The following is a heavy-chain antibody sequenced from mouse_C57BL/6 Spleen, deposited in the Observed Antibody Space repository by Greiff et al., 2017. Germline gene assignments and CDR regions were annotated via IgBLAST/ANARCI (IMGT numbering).Heavy chain of an antibody. CDR2: ISYDGSN. D-gene: IGHD2-3*01. CDR3: ARGGYDGYFAY. CDR1: GYSITSGYY. V-gene: IGHV3-6*01. J-gene: IGHJ3*01. Sequence: EVQLVESGPGLVKPSQSLSLTCSVTGYSITSGYYWNWIRQFPGNKLEWMGYISYDGSNNYNPSLKNRISITRDTSKNQFFLKLNSVTTEDTATYYCARGGYDGYFAYWGQGTLVTVSA.